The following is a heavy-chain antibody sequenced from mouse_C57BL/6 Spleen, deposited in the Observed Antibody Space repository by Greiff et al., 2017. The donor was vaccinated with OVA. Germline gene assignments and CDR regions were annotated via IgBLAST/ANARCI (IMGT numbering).Heavy chain of an antibody. J-gene: IGHJ4*01. Sequence: QVQLQQPGAELVKPGASVKVSCKASGYTFTSYWMHWVKQRPGQGLEWIGRIHPSDSDTNYNQKFKGKATLTVDKSSSTAYMQLSSLTSDDSAVYYCAISPFGIYYYAMDYWGQGTSVTVSS. CDR1: GYTFTSYW. CDR2: IHPSDSDT. CDR3: AISPFGIYYYAMDY. D-gene: IGHD3-1*01. V-gene: IGHV1-74*01.